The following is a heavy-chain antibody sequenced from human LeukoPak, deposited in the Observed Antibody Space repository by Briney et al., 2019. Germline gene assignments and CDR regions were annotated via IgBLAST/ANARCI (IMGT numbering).Heavy chain of an antibody. D-gene: IGHD4-17*01. CDR1: GFTFSSYW. Sequence: EGSLRLSCAASGFTFSSYWMSWVRQAPGKGLEWVANIKQDGSEKYYVDSVKGRFTISRDNAKNSLYLQMNSLRAEDTAVYYCARDRRDYGYYYYYMDVWGKGTTVTISS. CDR3: ARDRRDYGYYYYYMDV. CDR2: IKQDGSEK. V-gene: IGHV3-7*01. J-gene: IGHJ6*03.